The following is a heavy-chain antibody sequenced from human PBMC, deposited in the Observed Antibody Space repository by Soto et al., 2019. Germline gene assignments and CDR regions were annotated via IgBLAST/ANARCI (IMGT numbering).Heavy chain of an antibody. CDR2: INHSGST. CDR3: ARGDSSLYLYYYSYGMDV. D-gene: IGHD6-13*01. V-gene: IGHV4-34*01. CDR1: GGSFSGYY. J-gene: IGHJ6*02. Sequence: PSETLSLTCAVYGGSFSGYYWSWIRQPPGKGLEWIGEINHSGSTNYNPSLKSRVTISVDTSKNQFSLKLSSVTAADTAVYYCARGDSSLYLYYYSYGMDVWGQGTTVTLSS.